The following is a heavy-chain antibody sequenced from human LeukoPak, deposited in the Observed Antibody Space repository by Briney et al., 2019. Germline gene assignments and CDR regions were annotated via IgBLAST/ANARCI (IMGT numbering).Heavy chain of an antibody. CDR2: ISSSSSYI. CDR1: GFTFSSYS. Sequence: GGSLRLSCAASGFTFSSYSMNWVRQAPGKGLEWVSSISSSSSYIYYADSVKGRFTISRDNAKNSLYLQMNRLRAEDTAVYYCARDGDYYDSSAHDAFDIWGQGTMVTVSS. D-gene: IGHD3-22*01. J-gene: IGHJ3*02. CDR3: ARDGDYYDSSAHDAFDI. V-gene: IGHV3-21*01.